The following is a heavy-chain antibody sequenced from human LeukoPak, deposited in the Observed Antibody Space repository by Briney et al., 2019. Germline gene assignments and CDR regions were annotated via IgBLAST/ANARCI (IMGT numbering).Heavy chain of an antibody. V-gene: IGHV3-7*03. J-gene: IGHJ4*02. D-gene: IGHD3-9*01. CDR1: GFTFSSYW. CDR2: IKQDGSEK. CDR3: AREDDILTGYPYFDY. Sequence: GGFLRLSCAASGFTFSSYWMSWVRQAPGKGLEWVANIKQDGSEKYYVDSVKGRFTISRDNAKNSLYLQMNSLRAEDTAVYYCAREDDILTGYPYFDYWGQGTLVTVSS.